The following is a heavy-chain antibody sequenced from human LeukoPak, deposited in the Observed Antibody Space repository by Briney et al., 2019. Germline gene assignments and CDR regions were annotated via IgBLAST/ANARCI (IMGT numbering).Heavy chain of an antibody. D-gene: IGHD2-15*01. J-gene: IGHJ4*02. CDR1: GFTFSSYD. CDR3: ARGGRIVVLVGATGFPFEY. CDR2: ISYNGSNK. Sequence: PGGSLRLSCAASGFTFSSYDMNWVRQAPGKGLEWVAFISYNGSNKYYADSVKGRFTISRDNSKNTLYLQMNSLRAEDTAVYYCARGGRIVVLVGATGFPFEYWGQGTLVTVSS. V-gene: IGHV3-30-3*01.